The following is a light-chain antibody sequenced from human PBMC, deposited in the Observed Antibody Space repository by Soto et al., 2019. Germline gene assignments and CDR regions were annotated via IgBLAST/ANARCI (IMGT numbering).Light chain of an antibody. CDR3: QQSFSAPWT. CDR2: AAS. Sequence: DTESTQSPSFLSGSVGDRVTITCLASQDTSRSLGWYQQKPGKAPKLLIYAASTLHSGVPSRFSGSGSGTDFTLTLSSLQAEDSATYYCQQSFSAPWTFCQGTMADI. J-gene: IGKJ1*01. V-gene: IGKV1-9*01. CDR1: QDTSRS.